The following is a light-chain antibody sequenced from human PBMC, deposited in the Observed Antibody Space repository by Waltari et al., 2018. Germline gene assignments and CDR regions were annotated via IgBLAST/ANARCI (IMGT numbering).Light chain of an antibody. CDR2: DVS. CDR1: GSDVGGYNY. J-gene: IGLJ1*01. CDR3: NSYTSSSTRV. V-gene: IGLV2-14*03. Sequence: QSALTQPASVSGSPGQSITISCTGTGSDVGGYNYVSWYQQHPGKAPKLMIYDVSNRPSGVSNRFSGSKSGNTASLTISGLQAEDEADYYYNSYTSSSTRVFGTGTKVTVL.